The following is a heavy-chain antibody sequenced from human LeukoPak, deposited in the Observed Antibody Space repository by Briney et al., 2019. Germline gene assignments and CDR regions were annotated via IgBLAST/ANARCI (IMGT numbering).Heavy chain of an antibody. J-gene: IGHJ4*02. CDR1: VYTFTNYG. V-gene: IGHV1-18*01. CDR2: ISAYNGNT. CDR3: ARRGRLRAFDY. Sequence: ASVTVSCMASVYTFTNYGISGVRQAAGQGREGMGWISAYNGNTNYAQKLQRRLTLTTDTSTSTAYMELRSLRSDDTAVYYCARRGRLRAFDYWGQGTLVTVSS. D-gene: IGHD5-12*01.